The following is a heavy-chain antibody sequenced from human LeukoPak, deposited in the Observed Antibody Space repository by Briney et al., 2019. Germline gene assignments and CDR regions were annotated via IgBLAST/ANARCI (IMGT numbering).Heavy chain of an antibody. CDR2: TNPTGGST. J-gene: IGHJ5*02. CDR1: GYTFTSYY. V-gene: IGHV1-46*01. D-gene: IGHD1-26*01. Sequence: AASVKVSCKASGYTFTSYYMHWVRQAPGQGLEWMGLTNPTGGSTGYAQKFQGRVTMTRDMSTSTDYMELSSLRSEDTAIYYCARDNSVGDNAWWFDPWGQGTLVTVSS. CDR3: ARDNSVGDNAWWFDP.